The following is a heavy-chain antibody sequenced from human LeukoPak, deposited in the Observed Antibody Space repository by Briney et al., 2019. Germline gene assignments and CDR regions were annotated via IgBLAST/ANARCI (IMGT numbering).Heavy chain of an antibody. CDR2: INPNRGVT. Sequence: ASVKVSSKASGYTFTRYYMHSVRHAPGHGLEWMGWINPNRGVTNYAQKFQGRVTMTRDTAISTAYMELSRLRSDDTAVYCWARSYDSSGYCVPLSDYWGQGTLVTVSS. D-gene: IGHD3-22*01. J-gene: IGHJ4*02. V-gene: IGHV1-2*02. CDR3: ARSYDSSGYCVPLSDY. CDR1: GYTFTRYY.